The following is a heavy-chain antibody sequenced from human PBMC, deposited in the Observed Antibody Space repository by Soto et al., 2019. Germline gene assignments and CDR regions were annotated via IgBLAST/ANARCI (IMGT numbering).Heavy chain of an antibody. Sequence: GGSLRLACAASGFPFSSYGMHWVRQAPGKGLEWVAVISYDGSNKYYADSVKGRFTISRDNSKNTLYLQMNSLRAEDTAVYYCAKDKGIVGATPHYWGQGT. CDR1: GFPFSSYG. CDR2: ISYDGSNK. V-gene: IGHV3-30*18. D-gene: IGHD1-26*01. J-gene: IGHJ4*02. CDR3: AKDKGIVGATPHY.